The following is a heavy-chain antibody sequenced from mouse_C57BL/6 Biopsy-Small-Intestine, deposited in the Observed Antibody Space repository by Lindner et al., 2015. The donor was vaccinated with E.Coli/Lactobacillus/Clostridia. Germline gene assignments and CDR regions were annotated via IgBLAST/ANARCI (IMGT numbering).Heavy chain of an antibody. CDR2: INPGSGDT. Sequence: VQLQESGAELVRPGTSVKVSCKASGYAFINYLIEWAKQRPGQGLEWIGVINPGSGDTNYNEKFKGKATLTADKSSSTAYMQLGSLTSEDSAVYFCARSNYDYDIYWGQGTSLTVSS. J-gene: IGHJ2*02. V-gene: IGHV1-54*01. CDR3: ARSNYDYDIY. D-gene: IGHD2-4*01. CDR1: GYAFINYL.